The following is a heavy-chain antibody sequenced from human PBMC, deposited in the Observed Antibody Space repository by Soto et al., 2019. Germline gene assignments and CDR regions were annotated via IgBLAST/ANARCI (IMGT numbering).Heavy chain of an antibody. CDR3: VRTSLVVAAATREDY. Sequence: EVQLVESGGGLVQPGGSLRLSCAASGFTFSSYWMHWVLRAPGKGLVWVSRINSDGSSTSYADSVKGRFTISRDNAKNTLYLQMTSLRAEDTAVYYCVRTSLVVAAATREDYWGQGTLVTVSS. J-gene: IGHJ4*02. D-gene: IGHD2-15*01. CDR2: INSDGSST. V-gene: IGHV3-74*01. CDR1: GFTFSSYW.